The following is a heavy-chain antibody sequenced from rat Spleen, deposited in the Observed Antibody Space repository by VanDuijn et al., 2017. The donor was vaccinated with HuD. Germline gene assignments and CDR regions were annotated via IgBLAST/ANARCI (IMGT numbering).Heavy chain of an antibody. CDR2: ITNTGGST. V-gene: IGHV5-31*01. CDR3: TRGHTMGMTNWFAY. D-gene: IGHD1-7*01. CDR1: GFTFNHYW. J-gene: IGHJ3*01. Sequence: EVQLVESGGGLVQPGRSLKLSCVASGFTFNHYWMTWIRQAPVTGLVWVASITNTGGSTYYPDSVKGRFTISRDNAKSTLYLQMNSLRSEDTATYYCTRGHTMGMTNWFAYWGQGTLVTVSS.